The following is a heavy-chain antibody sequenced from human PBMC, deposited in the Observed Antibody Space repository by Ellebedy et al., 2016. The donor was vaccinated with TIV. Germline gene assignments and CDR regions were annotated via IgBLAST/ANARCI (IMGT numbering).Heavy chain of an antibody. Sequence: AASVKVSCKASGGTFSSYPISWVRQAPGQGLEWMGRIIPILGIANYAQRFQGRVTITADKSTSTAYMELNSLRSEDKAVYYCAAGNDGGWFDPWGQGTRVTVSS. D-gene: IGHD1-1*01. V-gene: IGHV1-69*02. CDR3: AAGNDGGWFDP. CDR2: IIPILGIA. CDR1: GGTFSSYP. J-gene: IGHJ5*02.